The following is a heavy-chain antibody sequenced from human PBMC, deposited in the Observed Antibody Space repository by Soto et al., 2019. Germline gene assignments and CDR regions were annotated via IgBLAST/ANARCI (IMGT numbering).Heavy chain of an antibody. CDR3: ASQGGGVKYYNMDV. CDR1: GDSIDSSPFY. V-gene: IGHV4-39*01. J-gene: IGHJ6*03. D-gene: IGHD3-10*01. Sequence: SETLSLTCTVSGDSIDSSPFYWGWIRQAPGKGLEWMGTIYYSGNTYYNPSLKRRVALSVDTSKNQFSLRLTSVTAADTATYYCASQGGGVKYYNMDVCSRGTTVTGSS. CDR2: IYYSGNT.